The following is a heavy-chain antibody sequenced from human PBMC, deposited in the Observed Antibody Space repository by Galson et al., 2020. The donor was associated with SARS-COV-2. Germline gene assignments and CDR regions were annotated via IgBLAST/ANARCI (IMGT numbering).Heavy chain of an antibody. CDR3: ARYCGGDCSIGSDNLYYYGMDV. CDR1: GGTFSSYA. J-gene: IGHJ6*02. Sequence: SVKVSCKASGGTFSSYAISWVRQAPGQGLEWMGGIIPILGIANYAQKFQGRVTITADKSTSTAYMELSSLRSEDTAVYYCARYCGGDCSIGSDNLYYYGMDVWGQGTTVTVSS. CDR2: IIPILGIA. D-gene: IGHD2-21*01. V-gene: IGHV1-69*10.